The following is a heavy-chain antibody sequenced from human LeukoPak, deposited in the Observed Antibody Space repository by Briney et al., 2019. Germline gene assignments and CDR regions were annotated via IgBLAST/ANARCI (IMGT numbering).Heavy chain of an antibody. CDR3: ARGIAATRASSSDY. CDR1: GYTFTSYA. D-gene: IGHD6-13*01. V-gene: IGHV7-4-1*02. Sequence: ASVKVSCKASGYTFTSYAMNWVRQAPGQGLEWMGWINTNTGNPTYAQGFTGRFVFSLDTSVSTAYLQISSLKAEDTAVYYCARGIAATRASSSDYWGQGTLVTVSS. CDR2: INTNTGNP. J-gene: IGHJ4*02.